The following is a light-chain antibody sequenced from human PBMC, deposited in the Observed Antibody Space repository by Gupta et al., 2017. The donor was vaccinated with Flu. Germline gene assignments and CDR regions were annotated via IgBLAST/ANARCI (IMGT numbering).Light chain of an antibody. CDR1: QAVSNW. CDR3: QQANSFPLLT. J-gene: IGKJ4*01. V-gene: IGKV1D-12*01. CDR2: AIS. Sequence: DIQMTQSPSSLSASVGDRVTITCRASQAVSNWLAWYQQKPGKAPKLLIYAISVLQTGVPSRFSGSGSGTEFTLTISSRQPEDFATYYCQQANSFPLLTFGGGTKVEIK.